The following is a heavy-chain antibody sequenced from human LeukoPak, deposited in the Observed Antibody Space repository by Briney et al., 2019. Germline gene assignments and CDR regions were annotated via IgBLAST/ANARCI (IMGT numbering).Heavy chain of an antibody. CDR3: ARGLGEVDTAINDY. CDR1: GGSFSGYY. J-gene: IGHJ4*02. Sequence: ASETLSLTCAVYGGSFSGYYWSWIRQPPGKGLEWIGEINHSGSTNYNPSLKSRVTISVDTSKNQFSLKLSSVTAADTAVYYCARGLGEVDTAINDYWGQGPLVTVSS. CDR2: INHSGST. V-gene: IGHV4-34*01. D-gene: IGHD5-18*01.